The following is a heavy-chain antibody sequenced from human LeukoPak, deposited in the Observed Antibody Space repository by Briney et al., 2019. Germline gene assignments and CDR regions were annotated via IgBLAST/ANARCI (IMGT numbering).Heavy chain of an antibody. CDR3: ARDRRWFGTFDP. D-gene: IGHD3-10*01. Sequence: PGRSLRLSCAASGFTFSSYAMHWVRQAPGKGLEWVAVISYDGSNKYYADSVKDRFTISRDNSKNTLYLQMNSLRAEDTAVYYCARDRRWFGTFDPWGQGTLVTVSS. V-gene: IGHV3-30*04. J-gene: IGHJ5*02. CDR1: GFTFSSYA. CDR2: ISYDGSNK.